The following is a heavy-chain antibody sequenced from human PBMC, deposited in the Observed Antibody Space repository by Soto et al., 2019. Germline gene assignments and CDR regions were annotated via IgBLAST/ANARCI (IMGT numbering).Heavy chain of an antibody. CDR2: ISSSSSTI. D-gene: IGHD6-13*01. CDR3: ARQAFIIAAAGTGWFDP. Sequence: GGSLKLSCAASRFTFGSYSMNWVRQAPGKGLEWVSYISSSSSTIYYADSVKGRFTISRDNAKNSLYLQMNSLRDEDTAVYYCARQAFIIAAAGTGWFDPWGQGTLVTVSS. V-gene: IGHV3-48*02. J-gene: IGHJ5*02. CDR1: RFTFGSYS.